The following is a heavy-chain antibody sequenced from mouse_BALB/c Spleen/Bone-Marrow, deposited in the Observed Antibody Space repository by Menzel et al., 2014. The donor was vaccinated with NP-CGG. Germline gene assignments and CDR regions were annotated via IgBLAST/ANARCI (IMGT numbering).Heavy chain of an antibody. CDR2: INPYNDDT. CDR1: GYTFTSYV. Sequence: EVKLMESGPELVKPGASVKMSCKASGYTFTSYVVHWVKQKPGQGLEWIGNINPYNDDTMYNEKFKGKATLTSDKSSSTAYMGLSSLTSEDSAVYYCARSLYGYDWYFDVWGAGTTVTVSS. J-gene: IGHJ1*01. V-gene: IGHV1-14*01. CDR3: ARSLYGYDWYFDV. D-gene: IGHD2-2*01.